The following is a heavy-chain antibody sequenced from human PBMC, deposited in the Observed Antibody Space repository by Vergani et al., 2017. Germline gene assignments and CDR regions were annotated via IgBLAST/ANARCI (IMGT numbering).Heavy chain of an antibody. CDR3: GSLDGSLREN. J-gene: IGHJ1*01. Sequence: QVQLQESGPGLVKPSETLSLICTVPDVSITNGDYWGWIRQPPGKGLEWIGSIYHSGRTYYNPSLRSRLTISVDTSKNQFSLTLRSVTAADTAVYHCGSLDGSLRENWWQGTLVTISS. CDR1: DVSITNGDY. V-gene: IGHV4-38-2*02. D-gene: IGHD1-26*01. CDR2: IYHSGRT.